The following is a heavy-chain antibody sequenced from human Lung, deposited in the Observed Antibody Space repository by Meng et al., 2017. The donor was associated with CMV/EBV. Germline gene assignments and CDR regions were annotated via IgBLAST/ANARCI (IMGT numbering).Heavy chain of an antibody. J-gene: IGHJ4*02. D-gene: IGHD4-23*01. Sequence: SCAASGFTFTSYAMSWVRQAPGKGLEWVAVISYDGSNKYFADSVKGRFTISRDNSKNTLYLQMNSLRAEDTAVYYCAWGVVTPGYWGQGTLVTVSS. CDR3: AWGVVTPGY. V-gene: IGHV3-30*04. CDR1: GFTFTSYA. CDR2: ISYDGSNK.